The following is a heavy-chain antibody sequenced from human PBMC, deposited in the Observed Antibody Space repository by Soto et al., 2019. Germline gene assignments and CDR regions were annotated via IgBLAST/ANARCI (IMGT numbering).Heavy chain of an antibody. CDR3: ARALNSYDFWSGYHWSGRLEYGMDV. D-gene: IGHD3-3*01. CDR2: ISYDGSNK. Sequence: QVQLVESGGGVVQPGRSLRLSCAASGFTFSSYAMPWVRQAPGKGLEGVAVISYDGSNKYYADSVKGRFTISRDNSKNTLYLQMNSLRAEDTAVYYCARALNSYDFWSGYHWSGRLEYGMDVWGQGTTVTVSS. J-gene: IGHJ6*02. V-gene: IGHV3-30-3*01. CDR1: GFTFSSYA.